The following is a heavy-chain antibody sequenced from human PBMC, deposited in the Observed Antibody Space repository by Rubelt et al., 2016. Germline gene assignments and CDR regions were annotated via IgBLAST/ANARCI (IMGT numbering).Heavy chain of an antibody. V-gene: IGHV3-74*02. CDR1: GFTFSNYA. Sequence: EVQVLESGGGLVQPGGSLRLSCAASGFTFSNYAMSWVRQAPGKGLEWVSEIKYDGSATNYADSVKGRFTISRDSAMSTLYLQMNSLRVEDTAVYYCVRGSSGWKGVDYWGQGTLVTVSS. J-gene: IGHJ4*02. D-gene: IGHD6-19*01. CDR2: IKYDGSAT. CDR3: VRGSSGWKGVDY.